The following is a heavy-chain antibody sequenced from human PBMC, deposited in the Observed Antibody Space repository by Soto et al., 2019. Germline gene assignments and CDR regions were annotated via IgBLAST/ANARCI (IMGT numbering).Heavy chain of an antibody. CDR2: VFYSGSS. CDR1: GDSISTSNYY. V-gene: IGHV4-39*01. D-gene: IGHD2-15*01. Sequence: SETLSLTCTVSGDSISTSNYYWSWIRQSPGKGLEWIGSVFYSGSSYYNPSLKSRVTISVDASRNQFSLRVNYVTAADTAVYYCASRKREEICSAGNCYFTYWGQGTLVTVSS. J-gene: IGHJ4*02. CDR3: ASRKREEICSAGNCYFTY.